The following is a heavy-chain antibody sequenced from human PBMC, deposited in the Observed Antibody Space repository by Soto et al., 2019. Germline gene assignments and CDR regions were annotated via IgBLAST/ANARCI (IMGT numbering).Heavy chain of an antibody. Sequence: ASVKVSCKASGGTFSSYAISWVRQAPGQGLEWMGGIIPIFGTANYAQKFQGRVTITADKSTSTAYMELSSLRSEDTAVYYCARSGDSSGYYTYHYYGMDVWGQGTTVTVSS. CDR3: ARSGDSSGYYTYHYYGMDV. J-gene: IGHJ6*02. D-gene: IGHD3-22*01. V-gene: IGHV1-69*06. CDR2: IIPIFGTA. CDR1: GGTFSSYA.